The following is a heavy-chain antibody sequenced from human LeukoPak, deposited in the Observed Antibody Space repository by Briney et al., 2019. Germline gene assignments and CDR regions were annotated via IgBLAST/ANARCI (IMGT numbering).Heavy chain of an antibody. V-gene: IGHV4-30-4*08. CDR2: IYYSGST. Sequence: SETLSLTCTVSGGSISSGDYYWSWIRQPPGKGLEWIGYIYYSGSTYYNPSLKSRVTISVDTSKNQFSLKLSSVTAADTAVYYCASEIYYDSGNIYDYWGRGTLVTVSS. J-gene: IGHJ4*02. CDR1: GGSISSGDYY. D-gene: IGHD3-16*01. CDR3: ASEIYYDSGNIYDY.